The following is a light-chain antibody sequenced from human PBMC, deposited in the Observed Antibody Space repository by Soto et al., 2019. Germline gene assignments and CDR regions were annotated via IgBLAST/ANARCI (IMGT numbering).Light chain of an antibody. J-gene: IGLJ3*02. CDR1: SSDIGNYNS. Sequence: QSALSQPASVSGSPGQSITISCTGSSSDIGNYNSVSWYQQHPDKAPKLIIYDVSNRPSGVSNRVSGSKSGNTASLTISGLQAEDEADYYCTSYTGSRTVVFGGGTKVTVL. CDR2: DVS. V-gene: IGLV2-14*01. CDR3: TSYTGSRTVV.